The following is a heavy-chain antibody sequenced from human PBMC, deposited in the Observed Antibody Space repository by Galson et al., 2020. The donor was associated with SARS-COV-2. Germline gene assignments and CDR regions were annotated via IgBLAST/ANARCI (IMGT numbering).Heavy chain of an antibody. CDR3: ATGEVWFES. Sequence: GGSLRLSCAASGLTFSNTEMNWVRQAPGKGLEWLSYISMSGITIYYADSVKGRFTISRDNAEHSLYLQMNSLSAEDTGIYYCATGEVWFESWGQGTLVAVSS. D-gene: IGHD7-27*01. V-gene: IGHV3-48*03. CDR2: ISMSGITI. J-gene: IGHJ5*01. CDR1: GLTFSNTE.